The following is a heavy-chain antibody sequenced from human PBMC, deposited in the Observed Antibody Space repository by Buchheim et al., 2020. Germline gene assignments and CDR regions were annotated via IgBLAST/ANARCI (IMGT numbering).Heavy chain of an antibody. Sequence: QVQLVESGGGVVQPGRSLRLSCAASGFTFSSYAMHWVRQAPGKGLEWVAVISYDGSNKYYADSVKGRFTISRDNSKNTLYLQMNSLRAEDTAVYYCARVGGGYCTNGVCYWGYFDYWGQGTL. CDR1: GFTFSSYA. CDR2: ISYDGSNK. D-gene: IGHD2-8*01. V-gene: IGHV3-30-3*01. J-gene: IGHJ4*02. CDR3: ARVGGGYCTNGVCYWGYFDY.